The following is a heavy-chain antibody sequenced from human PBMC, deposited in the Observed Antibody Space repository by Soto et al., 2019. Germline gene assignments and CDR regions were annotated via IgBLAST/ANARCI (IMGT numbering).Heavy chain of an antibody. V-gene: IGHV4-59*01. J-gene: IGHJ5*02. CDR3: ARGYCSSTICYIWDNWFDP. CDR1: GGTISSYY. Sequence: PSETLSLTCTVSGGTISSYYWSWIRQPPGKGLEWIGYIYYSGRTNYNPPLKSRVTISVDTSKNHSSLKLSSVTAADTAVYYCARGYCSSTICYIWDNWFDPWGQGTLVTVSS. D-gene: IGHD2-2*02. CDR2: IYYSGRT.